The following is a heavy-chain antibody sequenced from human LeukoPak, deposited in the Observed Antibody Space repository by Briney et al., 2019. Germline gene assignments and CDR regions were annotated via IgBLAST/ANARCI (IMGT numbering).Heavy chain of an antibody. CDR3: AKKMGQERRIVGATDATGLFYFDY. CDR1: GFTFSSYA. J-gene: IGHJ4*02. Sequence: GGSLRLSCAASGFTFSSYAMHWVRQAPGKGLGWVAVISYDGSNKYYADSVKGRFTISRDNSKNTLYLQMNSLRAEDTALYYCAKKMGQERRIVGATDATGLFYFDYWGQGTLVTVSS. D-gene: IGHD1-26*01. CDR2: ISYDGSNK. V-gene: IGHV3-30-3*02.